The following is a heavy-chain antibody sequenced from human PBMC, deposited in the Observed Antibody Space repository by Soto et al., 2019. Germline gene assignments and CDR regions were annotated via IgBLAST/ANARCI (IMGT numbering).Heavy chain of an antibody. CDR3: ARGELRVGYYGMDV. CDR2: IIPIFGTA. V-gene: IGHV1-69*12. D-gene: IGHD3-16*01. CDR1: GGTFSSYA. J-gene: IGHJ6*02. Sequence: QVQLVQSGAEVKKPGSSVKVSCKASGGTFSSYAISWVRQAPGQGIEWMGGIIPIFGTANYAQKFQGRVTITEDESASTACMEVSSLRSEDTAVYYCARGELRVGYYGMDVGGQGTTVTVAS.